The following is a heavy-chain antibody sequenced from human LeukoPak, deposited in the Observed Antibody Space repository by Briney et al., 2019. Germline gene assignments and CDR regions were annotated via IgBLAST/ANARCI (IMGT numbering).Heavy chain of an antibody. J-gene: IGHJ4*02. D-gene: IGHD3-10*01. V-gene: IGHV3-30-3*01. CDR2: ISYDGSNK. CDR3: AKDIYYGSGSPLFDY. Sequence: GRSLRLSCAASGFTFSSYAMHWVRQAPGKGLEWVAVISYDGSNKYYADSVKGRFTISRDNSKNSLYLQMNSLRAEDTALYYCAKDIYYGSGSPLFDYWGQGTLVTVSS. CDR1: GFTFSSYA.